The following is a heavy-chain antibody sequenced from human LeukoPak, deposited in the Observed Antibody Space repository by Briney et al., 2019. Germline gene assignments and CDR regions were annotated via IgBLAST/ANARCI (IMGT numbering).Heavy chain of an antibody. J-gene: IGHJ6*03. D-gene: IGHD6-13*01. CDR2: ISGSGGST. V-gene: IGHV3-23*01. CDR3: AKAWGSSWSYYYYYMDV. Sequence: GGSLRLSCAVSGFTFRSFAMSWVRQSPGKGLEWVSAISGSGGSTYYADSVKGRFTISRDNSKNTLFLQMNSLRAEDTAVYYCAKAWGSSWSYYYYYMDVWGKGTTVTISS. CDR1: GFTFRSFA.